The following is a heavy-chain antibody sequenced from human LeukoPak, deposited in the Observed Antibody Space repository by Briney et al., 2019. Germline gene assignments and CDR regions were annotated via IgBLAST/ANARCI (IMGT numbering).Heavy chain of an antibody. Sequence: PGGSLRLSCAASGFTFSSYAMHWVRQAPGKGLEWVAVISYDGSNKYYADSVKGRFTISRDNSKNTLYLQMNSLRAEDTAVYYCARDSPRYCSGGSCYSPGYWGQGTLVTVSP. V-gene: IGHV3-30-3*01. CDR3: ARDSPRYCSGGSCYSPGY. CDR1: GFTFSSYA. CDR2: ISYDGSNK. J-gene: IGHJ4*02. D-gene: IGHD2-15*01.